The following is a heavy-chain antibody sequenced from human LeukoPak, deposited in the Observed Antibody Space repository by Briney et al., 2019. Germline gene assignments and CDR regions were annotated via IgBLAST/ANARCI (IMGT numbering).Heavy chain of an antibody. CDR2: ISWNSGSI. V-gene: IGHV3-9*01. Sequence: PGGSLRLSCAASGFTFDDYAMHWVRQAPGKGLERVSGISWNSGSIGYADSVKGRFTISRDNAKNSLYLQMNSLRAEDTALYYCAKTPKPYCSGGSCYSHGYFQHWGQGTLVTVSS. J-gene: IGHJ1*01. D-gene: IGHD2-15*01. CDR3: AKTPKPYCSGGSCYSHGYFQH. CDR1: GFTFDDYA.